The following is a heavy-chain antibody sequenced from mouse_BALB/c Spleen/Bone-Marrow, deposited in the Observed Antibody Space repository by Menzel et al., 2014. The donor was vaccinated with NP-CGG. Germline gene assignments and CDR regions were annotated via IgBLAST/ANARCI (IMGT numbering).Heavy chain of an antibody. CDR3: VRHGYGNYGAMDY. J-gene: IGHJ4*01. Sequence: EVMLVESGGGLVQPKGSLKLSCAASGFTFNTYAMNWVRQAPGKGLEWVARIRSKSNNYTTYYADSVKDGFTISRYDSQNMLYLQMNNLKTEDTAMYYCVRHGYGNYGAMDYWGQGTSVTVSS. CDR1: GFTFNTYA. V-gene: IGHV10-1*02. D-gene: IGHD2-1*01. CDR2: IRSKSNNYTT.